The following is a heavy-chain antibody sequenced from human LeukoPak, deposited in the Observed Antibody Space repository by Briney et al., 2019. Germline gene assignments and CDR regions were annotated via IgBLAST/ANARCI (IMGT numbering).Heavy chain of an antibody. CDR2: INWNSGRM. CDR3: ARDPRRSSQTGYFDY. CDR1: GFTFDDYA. V-gene: IGHV3-9*01. J-gene: IGHJ4*02. Sequence: GGSLRLSCAAAGFTFDDYAMHWVRHAPGKGLEWVSTINWNSGRMEYADSVKGRFTISRDNSENTLYLQMNSLRAEDTALYYCARDPRRSSQTGYFDYWGQGTLVTVSS. D-gene: IGHD6-13*01.